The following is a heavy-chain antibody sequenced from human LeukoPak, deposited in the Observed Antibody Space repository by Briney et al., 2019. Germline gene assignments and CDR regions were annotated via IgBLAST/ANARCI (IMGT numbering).Heavy chain of an antibody. CDR1: GFTFSSYA. D-gene: IGHD7-27*01. V-gene: IGHV3-30*04. J-gene: IGHJ4*02. CDR3: ARDGELDY. CDR2: ISYDGSNK. Sequence: PGGSLRLSCAASGFTFSSYAMHWVRQAPGKGLEWVAVISYDGSNKYYADSVKGRFTMSRDNSKNTLYLQMNSLRAEDAAVYYCARDGELDYWGQGTLVTVSS.